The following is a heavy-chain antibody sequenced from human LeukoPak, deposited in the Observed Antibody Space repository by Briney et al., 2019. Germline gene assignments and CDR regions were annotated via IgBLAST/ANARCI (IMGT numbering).Heavy chain of an antibody. V-gene: IGHV4-34*01. J-gene: IGHJ6*03. CDR2: INHSGST. D-gene: IGHD2-2*01. CDR3: ARVRRPVVPAAPGNYYYYYMDV. Sequence: SETLSLTCAVYGGSFSGYYWSWIRQPPGKGLEWTGEINHSGSTNYNPSLKSRVTISVDTSKNQFSLKLSSVTAADTAVYYCARVRRPVVPAAPGNYYYYYMDVWGKGTTVTVSS. CDR1: GGSFSGYY.